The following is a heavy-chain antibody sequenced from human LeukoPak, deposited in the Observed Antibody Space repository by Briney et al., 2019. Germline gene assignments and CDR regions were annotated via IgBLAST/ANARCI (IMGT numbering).Heavy chain of an antibody. CDR1: GVSFTSHF. CDR2: ISYTGST. CDR3: AKEGGQGDLAPDH. Sequence: SETLSLTCTVSGVSFTSHFWTWIRQSPGTGLEWIGYISYTGSTNYNPSLKSRVTISRDMSKNQFSLKLTSVTPADTAVYYCAKEGGQGDLAPDHWGQGTLVTVSS. V-gene: IGHV4-59*11. D-gene: IGHD3-16*01. J-gene: IGHJ4*02.